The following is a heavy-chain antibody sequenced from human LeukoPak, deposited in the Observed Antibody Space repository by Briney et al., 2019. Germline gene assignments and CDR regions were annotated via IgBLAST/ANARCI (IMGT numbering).Heavy chain of an antibody. D-gene: IGHD3-9*01. CDR2: IIPIFGTA. Sequence: SVKVSCKASVGTFSSYAITWVRQATRQGLEWMGRIIPIFGTANYAQKFQGRVTITTDESTRTAYMELSSLRSEDTAVYYCARVPASLRYFEDYYYMDVWGKGTTVTVSS. V-gene: IGHV1-69*05. CDR3: ARVPASLRYFEDYYYMDV. J-gene: IGHJ6*03. CDR1: VGTFSSYA.